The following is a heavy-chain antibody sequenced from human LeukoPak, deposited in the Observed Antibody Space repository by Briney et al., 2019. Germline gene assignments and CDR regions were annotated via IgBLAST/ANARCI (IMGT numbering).Heavy chain of an antibody. CDR1: GYTFSVYF. D-gene: IGHD6-6*01. CDR3: ASRTRPDVGAFDI. CDR2: IYPSGGRT. J-gene: IGHJ3*02. Sequence: ASVKVSCKASGYTFSVYFINWVRQAPGQGLEWMGIIYPSGGRTNYAQKFQGRVTMTRDMSTSTVYMELSSLRSEDTAVYYCASRTRPDVGAFDIWGQGTMVTVSS. V-gene: IGHV1-46*01.